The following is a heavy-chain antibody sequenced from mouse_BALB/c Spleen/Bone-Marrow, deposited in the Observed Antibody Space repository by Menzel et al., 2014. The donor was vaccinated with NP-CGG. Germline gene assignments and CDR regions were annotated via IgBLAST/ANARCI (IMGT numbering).Heavy chain of an antibody. CDR2: ISSGGGST. V-gene: IGHV5-12-1*01. D-gene: IGHD2-12*01. Sequence: EVQVVESGGGLVKPGGSLKLSCAASGFAFSSYDMSWVRQTPEKRLDWVAYISSGGGSTYYPDTVKGRFTISRDNAKNTLYLQMSSLKSEGTAMYYCAREVMLRRDFPYWGQGTLVTVSA. CDR3: AREVMLRRDFPY. J-gene: IGHJ3*01. CDR1: GFAFSSYD.